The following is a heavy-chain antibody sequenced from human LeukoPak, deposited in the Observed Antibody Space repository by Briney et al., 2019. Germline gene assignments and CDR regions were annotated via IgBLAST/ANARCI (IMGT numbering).Heavy chain of an antibody. Sequence: PGGSLRLSCAASGFTFDDYAMHWVRQAPGMGLEWVSLISGDNDYTYYADSVKGRFTISRDNSKNSLYLQMNTLRTEDNALYYCAKGHGSRTGDFEYWGQGTLVTVSS. CDR2: ISGDNDYT. V-gene: IGHV3-43*02. D-gene: IGHD3-10*01. CDR1: GFTFDDYA. CDR3: AKGHGSRTGDFEY. J-gene: IGHJ4*02.